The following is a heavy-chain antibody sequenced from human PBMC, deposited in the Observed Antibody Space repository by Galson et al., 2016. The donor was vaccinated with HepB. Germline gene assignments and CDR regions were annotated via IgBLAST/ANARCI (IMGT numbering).Heavy chain of an antibody. J-gene: IGHJ4*02. D-gene: IGHD1-1*01. V-gene: IGHV1-24*01. Sequence: SVKVSCKVSGYTLSELSIHWVRQAPGKGLEWMGGSDPSDGESFHAPKFRDRLTMTEDRSIDTAYMDLGSLRAEDTAVYYCATPGTTCNYWGQGTLITVSS. CDR2: SDPSDGES. CDR1: GYTLSELS. CDR3: ATPGTTCNY.